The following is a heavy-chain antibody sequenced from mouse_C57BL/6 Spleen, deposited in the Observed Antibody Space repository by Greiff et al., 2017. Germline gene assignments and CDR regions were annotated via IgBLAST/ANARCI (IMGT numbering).Heavy chain of an antibody. D-gene: IGHD2-4*01. CDR2: FHPYNDDT. V-gene: IGHV1-47*01. J-gene: IGHJ2*01. CDR3: ARGGLRQGGCDY. Sequence: VQLKESGAELVKPGASVTMSCKASGYTFTTYPIEWMKQNHGKSLAWIGNFHPYNDDTKYNEKFKGKATLTVEKSSSTGYLELSRLTSDDSAVYYCARGGLRQGGCDYWGQGTTLTVSS. CDR1: GYTFTTYP.